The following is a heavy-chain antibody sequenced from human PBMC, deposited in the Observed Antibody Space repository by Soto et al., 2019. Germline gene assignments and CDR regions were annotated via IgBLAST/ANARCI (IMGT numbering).Heavy chain of an antibody. D-gene: IGHD3-10*01. CDR2: IRSKAYGGTT. CDR3: TRASLRATMVRGVIIDAFDI. CDR1: GFTFGDYA. Sequence: GGSLRLSCTASGFTFGDYAMSWFRQAPGKGLEWVGFIRSKAYGGTTEYAASVKGRFTISRDDSKSIAYLQMNSLKTEDTAVYYCTRASLRATMVRGVIIDAFDIWGQGTMVTVSS. V-gene: IGHV3-49*03. J-gene: IGHJ3*02.